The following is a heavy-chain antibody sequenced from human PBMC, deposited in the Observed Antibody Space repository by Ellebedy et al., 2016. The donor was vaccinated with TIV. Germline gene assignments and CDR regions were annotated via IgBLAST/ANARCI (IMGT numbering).Heavy chain of an antibody. CDR2: IYYSGST. CDR1: GGSITRSSYY. J-gene: IGHJ5*02. D-gene: IGHD3-10*01. CDR3: ARWFGELLYVRWFDP. V-gene: IGHV4-39*01. Sequence: SETLSLTCTVSGGSITRSSYYWGWIRQPPGKGLEWIGSIYYSGSTDYNPSLKSRVTISADTSKNQFSLRLSSVTAADTAVYYCARWFGELLYVRWFDPWGQGTLVTVSS.